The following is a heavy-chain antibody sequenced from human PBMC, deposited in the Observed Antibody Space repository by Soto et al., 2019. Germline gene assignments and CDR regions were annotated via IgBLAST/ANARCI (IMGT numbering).Heavy chain of an antibody. CDR2: ISGSGGST. V-gene: IGHV3-23*01. J-gene: IGHJ5*02. CDR1: GFTFSSYA. D-gene: IGHD4-4*01. CDR3: AKAPSSYDYSNP. Sequence: GESLKISCAASGFTFSSYAMSWVRQAPGKGLEWVSAISGSGGSTYYADSVKGRFTISRDNSKNTLYLQMNSLRAEDTAVYYCAKAPSSYDYSNPWGQGTLVTVSS.